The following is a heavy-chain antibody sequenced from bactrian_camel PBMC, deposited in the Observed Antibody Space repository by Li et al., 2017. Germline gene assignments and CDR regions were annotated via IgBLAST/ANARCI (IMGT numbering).Heavy chain of an antibody. V-gene: IGHV3S53*01. CDR1: GYTYMIYC. D-gene: IGHD3*01. Sequence: VQLVESGGGSVQPGGSLTLSCAESGYTYMIYCVGWFRQAPGKEREWVAAIDSDGTTTYADSVKGRYIISIDNAKNVLYLQMANLKPEDTVMYYCAADVSLGPPFRLVAISYNYWGQGTQVTVS. CDR2: IDSDGTT. CDR3: AADVSLGPPFRLVAISYNY. J-gene: IGHJ4*01.